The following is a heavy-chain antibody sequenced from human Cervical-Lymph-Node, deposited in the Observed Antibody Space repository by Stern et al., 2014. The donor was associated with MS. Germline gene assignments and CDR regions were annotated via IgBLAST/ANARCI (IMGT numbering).Heavy chain of an antibody. J-gene: IGHJ3*02. CDR2: INSDGSST. Sequence: VQLVQSGGGLVQPGGSLRLSCAASGFTFSSYWMHWVRQAPGKGLVWVSRINSDGSSTSYADSVKGRFTISRDNAKNTLYLQMNSLRAEDTAVYYCARGRAAAGTDAFDIWGQGTMVTVSS. V-gene: IGHV3-74*01. CDR1: GFTFSSYW. CDR3: ARGRAAAGTDAFDI. D-gene: IGHD6-13*01.